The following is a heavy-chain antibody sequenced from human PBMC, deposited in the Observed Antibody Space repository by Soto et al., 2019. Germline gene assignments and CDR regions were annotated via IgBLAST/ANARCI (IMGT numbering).Heavy chain of an antibody. V-gene: IGHV3-9*01. CDR1: GFTFDDYA. J-gene: IGHJ4*02. Sequence: PGGSLRLSCAASGFTFDDYAMHWVRQAPGKGLEGVSGISWNSGTKGYADSVKGRFTISRDNAKNSLYLQMSGLRAEDTAFYYCVKDVIGYCSAGNCFPDSYFDYWGQGALVTVSS. D-gene: IGHD2-15*01. CDR3: VKDVIGYCSAGNCFPDSYFDY. CDR2: ISWNSGTK.